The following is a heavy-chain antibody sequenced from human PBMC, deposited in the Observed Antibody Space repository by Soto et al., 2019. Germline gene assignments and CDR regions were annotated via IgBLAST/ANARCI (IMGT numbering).Heavy chain of an antibody. CDR2: IIPILGIA. CDR3: ERASPDYGDRLYFDY. CDR1: GGTFSSYT. V-gene: IGHV1-69*02. D-gene: IGHD4-17*01. Sequence: SVKVSCKASGGTFSSYTISWVRQAPGQGLEWMGRIIPILGIANYAQKFQGRVTITADKSTSTAYMELSSLRSEDTAVYYCERASPDYGDRLYFDYWGQGTLVTVSS. J-gene: IGHJ4*02.